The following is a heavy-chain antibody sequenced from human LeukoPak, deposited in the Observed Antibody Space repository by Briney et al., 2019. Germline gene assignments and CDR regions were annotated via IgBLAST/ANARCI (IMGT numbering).Heavy chain of an antibody. CDR3: ARSIVVVPAAFFSSARCWFDP. V-gene: IGHV4-59*11. CDR2: IYYSGST. CDR1: GGSISSHY. D-gene: IGHD2-2*01. J-gene: IGHJ5*02. Sequence: SETLSLTCTVSGGSISSHYWSWIRQPPGKGLEWIGYIYYSGSTNYNPSLKSRVTISVDTSKNQFSLKLSSVTAADTAVYYCARSIVVVPAAFFSSARCWFDPWGQGTQVTVSS.